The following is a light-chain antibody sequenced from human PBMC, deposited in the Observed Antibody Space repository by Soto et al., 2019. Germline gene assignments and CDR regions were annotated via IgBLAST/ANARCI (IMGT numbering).Light chain of an antibody. J-gene: IGKJ1*01. CDR2: GTS. CDR3: HQYNFWPT. V-gene: IGKV3-15*01. CDR1: QSVSTN. Sequence: EVVLTQSPATLSLSPGEGATLSCRASQSVSTNLAWYQQKPGQSPRLLIYGTSTRATDIPARFSGSGSGTEFTLTISSLQSEDSAVYYCHQYNFWPTFGQGTKVDIK.